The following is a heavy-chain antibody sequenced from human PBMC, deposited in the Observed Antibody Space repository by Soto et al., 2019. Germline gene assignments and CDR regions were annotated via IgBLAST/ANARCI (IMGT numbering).Heavy chain of an antibody. J-gene: IGHJ3*02. CDR3: ARDALPQKNEYYYDSSGYSAFDI. Sequence: PVGSLRLSCAASGFTFSSYAMHWVRQAPGKGLEYVSAISSNGGSTYCANSVKGRFTISRDNSKNTLYLQMGSLRAEDMAVYYCARDALPQKNEYYYDSSGYSAFDIWGQGTMVPVSS. CDR1: GFTFSSYA. D-gene: IGHD3-22*01. V-gene: IGHV3-64*01. CDR2: ISSNGGST.